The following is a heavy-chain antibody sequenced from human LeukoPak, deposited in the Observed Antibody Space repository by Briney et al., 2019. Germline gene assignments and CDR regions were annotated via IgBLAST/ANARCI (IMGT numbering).Heavy chain of an antibody. V-gene: IGHV1-3*01. J-gene: IGHJ3*02. D-gene: IGHD6-19*01. CDR1: GYTFTSYA. Sequence: GASVKVSCKASGYTFTSYAMHWVRQAPGQRLGWMGWINAGNGNTKYSQKFQGRVTITRDTSASTAYMELSSLRSGDTAVYYCASIYSSGWRYAFDIWGQGTMVTASS. CDR2: INAGNGNT. CDR3: ASIYSSGWRYAFDI.